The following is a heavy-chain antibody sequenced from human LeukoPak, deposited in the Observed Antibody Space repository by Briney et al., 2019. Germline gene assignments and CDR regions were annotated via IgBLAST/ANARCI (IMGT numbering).Heavy chain of an antibody. CDR2: INPSGGST. CDR3: ARGHWLAAAGTSFGY. Sequence: GASVTVSCKASGYTFTDYYMHWVRQAPGQGLEGMGWINPSGGSTSYAQKFQGRVTMTRDMSTSTVYMELSSLRSEDTAVYYCARGHWLAAAGTSFGYWGQGTLVTVSS. CDR1: GYTFTDYY. D-gene: IGHD6-13*01. V-gene: IGHV1-46*01. J-gene: IGHJ4*02.